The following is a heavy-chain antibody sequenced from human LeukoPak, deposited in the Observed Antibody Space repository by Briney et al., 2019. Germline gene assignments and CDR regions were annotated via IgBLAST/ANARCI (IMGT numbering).Heavy chain of an antibody. D-gene: IGHD5-18*01. Sequence: PSETLSLTCTVSGGSISSYYWSWIRQPPGKGLEWIGYIYYSGSTNYNPSLKSRVTISVDTSKNQFSLKLSSVTAADTAVYYCARDPPDTAMVTPSFDYWGQGTLVTVSS. CDR3: ARDPPDTAMVTPSFDY. V-gene: IGHV4-59*12. CDR1: GGSISSYY. J-gene: IGHJ4*02. CDR2: IYYSGST.